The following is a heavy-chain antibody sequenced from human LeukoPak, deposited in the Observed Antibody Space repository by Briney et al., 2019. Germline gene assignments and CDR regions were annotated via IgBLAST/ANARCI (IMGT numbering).Heavy chain of an antibody. CDR1: GNTFTGYY. CDR3: AGGSRRRPGGGYCSSTSCYGTDY. V-gene: IGHV1-8*02. J-gene: IGHJ4*02. CDR2: MNPNSGNT. D-gene: IGHD2-2*01. Sequence: GASVKVSCKASGNTFTGYYMHWVRQPTGQGLEWMGWMNPNSGNTGYAQKFQGRVTMTRNTSISTAYMELSSLRSEDTAVYYCAGGSRRRPGGGYCSSTSCYGTDYWGQGTLVTVSS.